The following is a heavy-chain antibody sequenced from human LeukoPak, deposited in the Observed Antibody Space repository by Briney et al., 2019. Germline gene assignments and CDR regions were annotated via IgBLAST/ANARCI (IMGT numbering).Heavy chain of an antibody. Sequence: PSGTLSFTCAVSGVSISSNLWWTWVRQPPGKGLEWIAEIHHSGSINYNPSLKSRVTISVDKAKNQFSLNLNSVTAADTAVYYCARGGDRSFDYWGQGTLVTVSS. V-gene: IGHV4-4*02. J-gene: IGHJ4*02. CDR1: GVSISSNLW. CDR3: ARGGDRSFDY. D-gene: IGHD3-10*01. CDR2: IHHSGSI.